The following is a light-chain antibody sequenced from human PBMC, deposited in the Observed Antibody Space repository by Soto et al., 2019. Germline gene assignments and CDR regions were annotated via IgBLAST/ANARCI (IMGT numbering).Light chain of an antibody. Sequence: DIQMTQSPSSLSASVGDRVTITCQASQDITNSLNWYQQKPGKAPNLLIFDASNLDAGVPSRFSGSGSGTYFTFTIHSLQPEDVGKYYCQQYDHLSLTFGGGTKVEIK. CDR2: DAS. V-gene: IGKV1-33*01. CDR1: QDITNS. CDR3: QQYDHLSLT. J-gene: IGKJ4*01.